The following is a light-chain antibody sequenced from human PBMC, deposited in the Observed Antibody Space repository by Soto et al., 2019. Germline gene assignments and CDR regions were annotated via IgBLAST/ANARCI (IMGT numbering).Light chain of an antibody. CDR1: QSISIW. Sequence: DIQMTQSPSTLSASVGERVIITCRASQSISIWLAWYQQRPGKAPNLLIYKASSLQSGVPPRFSGSGSGTEFTLTISSLQPDDFATYYCQQDNINPWTLGQGTKVEIK. CDR2: KAS. J-gene: IGKJ1*01. CDR3: QQDNINPWT. V-gene: IGKV1-5*03.